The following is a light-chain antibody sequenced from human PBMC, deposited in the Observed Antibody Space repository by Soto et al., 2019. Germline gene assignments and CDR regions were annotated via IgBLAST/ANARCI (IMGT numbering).Light chain of an antibody. CDR3: QQYDNLPALT. CDR1: QDIINY. CDR2: DAS. J-gene: IGKJ4*01. V-gene: IGKV1-33*01. Sequence: DMQMTQSPSSLSASVGNRVTMTCHASQDIINYLNWYQQKPGKSPKLLIYDASNLETGVPSRFSGSGSGTDFTFTISSLQPEDIATYYCQQYDNLPALTFGGGTKVDXK.